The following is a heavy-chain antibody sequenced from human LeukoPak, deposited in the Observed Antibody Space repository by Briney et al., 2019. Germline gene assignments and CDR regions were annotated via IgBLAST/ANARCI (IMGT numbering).Heavy chain of an antibody. CDR1: GGSIGSTSYY. Sequence: SETLSLTCTVSGGSIGSTSYYWGWIRQPPGKGLEWIGSIYYSGSTYYNPSLKSRVTISVDTSKNQFSLELSSVTAADTAVYYCARAGKQWLVDKRYGLFDYWGQGTLVTVSS. D-gene: IGHD6-19*01. V-gene: IGHV4-39*01. CDR2: IYYSGST. CDR3: ARAGKQWLVDKRYGLFDY. J-gene: IGHJ4*02.